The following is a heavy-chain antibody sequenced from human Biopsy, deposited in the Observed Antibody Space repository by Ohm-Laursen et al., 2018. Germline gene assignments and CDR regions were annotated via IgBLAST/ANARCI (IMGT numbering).Heavy chain of an antibody. J-gene: IGHJ5*02. CDR3: ARSFGVVINFEHNWFDP. Sequence: SSVKVSCKASGATFSNYAINWPRQAPGQGLEWVGGINPMFGTAKYAQRFQGRVTITADKSTSTADMELSSLRSDDTAVYYCARSFGVVINFEHNWFDPWGQGTLVTVSS. CDR1: GATFSNYA. D-gene: IGHD3-3*01. V-gene: IGHV1-69*06. CDR2: INPMFGTA.